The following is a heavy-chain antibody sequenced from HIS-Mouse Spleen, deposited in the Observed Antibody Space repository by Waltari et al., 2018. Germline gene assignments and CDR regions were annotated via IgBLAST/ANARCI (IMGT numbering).Heavy chain of an antibody. V-gene: IGHV4-39*07. D-gene: IGHD6-13*01. CDR1: GGSISSSSYY. J-gene: IGHJ2*01. CDR2: IYYSGST. Sequence: QLQLQESGPGLVKPSETLSLTCTVSGGSISSSSYYCGWIRQPPGKGLEWIGSIYYSGSTYYNTSHKSRVTISVDPAKNQFSLKLSSVTAADTAVYYCAREIPYSSSWYDWYFDLWGRGTLVTVSS. CDR3: AREIPYSSSWYDWYFDL.